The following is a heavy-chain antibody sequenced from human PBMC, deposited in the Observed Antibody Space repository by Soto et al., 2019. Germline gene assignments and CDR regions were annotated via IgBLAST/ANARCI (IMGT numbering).Heavy chain of an antibody. J-gene: IGHJ4*02. CDR3: ASEQLAVLRGVLDY. D-gene: IGHD1-1*01. V-gene: IGHV3-30-3*01. Sequence: GGSLRLSCAASGFTFSSYAMHWVRQAPGKGLEWVAVISYDGTNKYYADSVKGRFTISRDNSKNTLYLQMNSLRTEDTAVYYCASEQLAVLRGVLDYCGRGTLVTVSS. CDR2: ISYDGTNK. CDR1: GFTFSSYA.